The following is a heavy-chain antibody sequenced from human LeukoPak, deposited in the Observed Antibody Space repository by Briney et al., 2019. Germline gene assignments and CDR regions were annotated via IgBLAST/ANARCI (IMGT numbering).Heavy chain of an antibody. CDR2: IYHSGST. V-gene: IGHV4-30-2*01. Sequence: SSQTLSLTCTVSGGSISSGGYYWSWIRQAPGKGLEWIGYIYHSGSTYYNPSLKSRVTISVDTSKNQFSLKLSSVTAADTAVYYCARGSFHWLLGWGQGTLVTVSS. J-gene: IGHJ4*02. D-gene: IGHD3-9*01. CDR1: GGSISSGGYY. CDR3: ARGSFHWLLG.